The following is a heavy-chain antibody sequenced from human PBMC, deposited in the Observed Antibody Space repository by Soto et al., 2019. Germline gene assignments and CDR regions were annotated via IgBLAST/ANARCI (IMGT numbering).Heavy chain of an antibody. CDR1: GFTFSSYG. Sequence: QVQLVESGGGVVQPGRSLRLSCAASGFTFSSYGMHWVRQAPGKGLEWVAVISYDGSNKYYADSVKGRFTISRDNSKNTLYLQMNSLRAEDTAVYYCAKDLPYYGSGEGPFDPWGQGTLVTVSS. D-gene: IGHD3-10*01. CDR3: AKDLPYYGSGEGPFDP. CDR2: ISYDGSNK. J-gene: IGHJ5*02. V-gene: IGHV3-30*18.